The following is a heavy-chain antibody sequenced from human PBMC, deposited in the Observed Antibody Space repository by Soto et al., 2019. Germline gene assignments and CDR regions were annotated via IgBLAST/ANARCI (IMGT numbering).Heavy chain of an antibody. CDR3: ARGGTPIDY. V-gene: IGHV1-18*01. CDR2: ISAYNGNT. D-gene: IGHD3-16*01. Sequence: QVELVQSGAEVKKPGASVKVSCKTSGYTFTNFGLSWVRQTPGQGLEWMGWISAYNGNTNYAQNFQGRVTMTTDTSTSTAYMELRSMRSDDTAVYYCARGGTPIDYWCQGTLVTVSP. J-gene: IGHJ4*02. CDR1: GYTFTNFG.